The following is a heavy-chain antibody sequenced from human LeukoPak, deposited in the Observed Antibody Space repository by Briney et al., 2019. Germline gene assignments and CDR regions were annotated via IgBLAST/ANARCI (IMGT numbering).Heavy chain of an antibody. Sequence: ASVKVSCKASGYTFTSYDFNWVRQATGQGLEWMGWMNPNSGNTGYAQNFQGRVTMTRNTSISTAYMELSSLRSEDTAVYYCAGGASFGGSGSSYFDYWGQGTLVTVSS. CDR2: MNPNSGNT. CDR1: GYTFTSYD. CDR3: AGGASFGGSGSSYFDY. V-gene: IGHV1-8*01. J-gene: IGHJ4*02. D-gene: IGHD3-10*01.